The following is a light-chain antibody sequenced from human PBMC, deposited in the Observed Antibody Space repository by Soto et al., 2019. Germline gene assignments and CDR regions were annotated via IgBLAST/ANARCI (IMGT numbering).Light chain of an antibody. J-gene: IGKJ1*01. CDR1: QSVSLD. Sequence: ERVMTQSPATLSASPGERATLSCRASQSVSLDLAWYQQKPGQAPRLLIYGASTRAADIPARFSGSGSGTEFTLTISSLHSEDFAVYYCQQYNNWPPWTFGQGTKVDIK. CDR3: QQYNNWPPWT. V-gene: IGKV3-15*01. CDR2: GAS.